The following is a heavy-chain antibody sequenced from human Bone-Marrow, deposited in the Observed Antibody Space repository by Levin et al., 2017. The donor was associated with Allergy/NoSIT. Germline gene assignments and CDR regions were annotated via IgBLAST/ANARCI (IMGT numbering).Heavy chain of an antibody. CDR2: IGGTGGST. Sequence: GGSLRLSCAASRFMFSNYAMSWVRQAPGKGLEWVSVIGGTGGSTFYSESVKGRCTISRDNSKNTLYLEMNSLRAEDTAVYYCAREQWLSSYWYFDLWGRGTLVTVSS. CDR3: AREQWLSSYWYFDL. CDR1: RFMFSNYA. J-gene: IGHJ2*01. D-gene: IGHD6-19*01. V-gene: IGHV3-23*01.